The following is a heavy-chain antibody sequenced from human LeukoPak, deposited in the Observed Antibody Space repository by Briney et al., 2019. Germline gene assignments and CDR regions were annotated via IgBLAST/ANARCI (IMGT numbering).Heavy chain of an antibody. Sequence: ASVKVSCKASGYTFTGYYMRWVRQAPGQGLEWVGWINPNSGGTNYAQKFQGRVTMTRDTSISTAYMELSRLRSDDTAVYYCARSVTYYDFWSGYSASPQLDYWGQGTLVTVSS. CDR1: GYTFTGYY. CDR3: ARSVTYYDFWSGYSASPQLDY. J-gene: IGHJ4*02. V-gene: IGHV1-2*02. D-gene: IGHD3-3*01. CDR2: INPNSGGT.